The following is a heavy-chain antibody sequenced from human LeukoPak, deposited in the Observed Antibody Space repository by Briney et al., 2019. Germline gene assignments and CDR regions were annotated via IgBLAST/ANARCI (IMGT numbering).Heavy chain of an antibody. CDR1: GGPFSGYY. Sequence: PSETLSLTCAVYGGPFSGYYWSWIRQPPGKGLEGIGEINHSGSTNYNPSLKSRVTTSVDTSKNQFSLKLSSVTAADTAVYYCARGYLVYYYYGMDVWGQGTTVTVSS. J-gene: IGHJ6*02. CDR2: INHSGST. V-gene: IGHV4-34*01. CDR3: ARGYLVYYYYGMDV.